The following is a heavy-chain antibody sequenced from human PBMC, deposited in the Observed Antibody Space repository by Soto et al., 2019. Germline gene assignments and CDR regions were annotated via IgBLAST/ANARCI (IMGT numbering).Heavy chain of an antibody. D-gene: IGHD6-19*01. V-gene: IGHV3-23*01. J-gene: IGHJ4*02. CDR1: GFTFSSYA. CDR2: ITRSGGTT. CDR3: ATDLSRWLFRGDYFDF. Sequence: EVQVLESGGRLVQPGGSLRPSCVASGFTFSSYAMNWVRQAPGKGLEWVSGITRSGGTTYYADSVKARVTISRDNSKNTLYLQMNSLRAEDTAVYYCATDLSRWLFRGDYFDFLGQGTLVTLS.